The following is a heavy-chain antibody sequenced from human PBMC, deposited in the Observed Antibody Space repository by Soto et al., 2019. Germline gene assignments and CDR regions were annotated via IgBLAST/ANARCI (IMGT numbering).Heavy chain of an antibody. CDR1: GFTFSSYA. Sequence: EVQLVESGGGLVEPGGSLILSCAASGFTFSSYAMHWVRQAPGKGLEYVSVISSNGGSTYYANSVKGRFTISRDNSKHTLYLQMGSLRAEDMAVYYCARDGDGSGYRSYGFDIWGQGTMVTVSS. CDR2: ISSNGGST. J-gene: IGHJ3*02. V-gene: IGHV3-64*01. CDR3: ARDGDGSGYRSYGFDI. D-gene: IGHD5-12*01.